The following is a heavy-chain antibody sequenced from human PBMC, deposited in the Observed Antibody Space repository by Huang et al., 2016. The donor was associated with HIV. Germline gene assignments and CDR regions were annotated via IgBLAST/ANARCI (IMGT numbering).Heavy chain of an antibody. J-gene: IGHJ5*02. CDR2: MNPKSGNT. CDR3: ARGRLWDPRRTHWLDP. Sequence: QVQLVQSGAEVKKPGASVKVSCKAAGYTFTSYDINWVRQATGQGLEWRGVMNPKSGNTGYAQKFQGRCTMTRNTSTSTAYRDLSSLRSEDTAVYFCARGRLWDPRRTHWLDPWGQGTLVTVSS. CDR1: GYTFTSYD. V-gene: IGHV1-8*01. D-gene: IGHD3-16*01.